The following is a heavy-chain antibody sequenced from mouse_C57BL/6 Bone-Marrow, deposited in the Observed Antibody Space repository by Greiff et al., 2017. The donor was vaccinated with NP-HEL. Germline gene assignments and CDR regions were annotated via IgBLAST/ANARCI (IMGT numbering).Heavy chain of an antibody. Sequence: EVMLVESGPGLAKPSQTLSLTCSVTGYSITSDYWNWIRKFPGNKLEYMGYISYSGSTYYNPSLKSRISITRDTSKNQYYLQLNSVTTEDTATYYCARSPVWLRRNYYAMDYWGQGTSVTVSS. CDR1: GYSITSDY. CDR3: ARSPVWLRRNYYAMDY. J-gene: IGHJ4*01. CDR2: ISYSGST. V-gene: IGHV3-8*01. D-gene: IGHD2-2*01.